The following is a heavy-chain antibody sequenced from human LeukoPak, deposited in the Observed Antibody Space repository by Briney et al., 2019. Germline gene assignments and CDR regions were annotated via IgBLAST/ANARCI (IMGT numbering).Heavy chain of an antibody. J-gene: IGHJ1*01. Sequence: ASVKVSCKVSGYTLTELSMHWVRQAPGKGLEWMGGFDPEDGETIYAQKFQGRVTMTEDTSTDTAYMELSSLRSEDTAVYYCATRGKQQLPTAEYFQHWGQGTLVTVSS. CDR1: GYTLTELS. CDR2: FDPEDGET. CDR3: ATRGKQQLPTAEYFQH. D-gene: IGHD6-13*01. V-gene: IGHV1-24*01.